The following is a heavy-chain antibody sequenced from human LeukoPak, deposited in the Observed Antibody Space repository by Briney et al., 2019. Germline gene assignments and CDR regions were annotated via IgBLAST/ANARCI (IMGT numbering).Heavy chain of an antibody. CDR2: INAGNGNT. CDR3: AREGSSGGYFDY. Sequence: ASVKVSCKASGYTFTSYAMHWVRQAPGQRLEWMGWINAGNGNTKYSQKFQGRVTITRDTSASTAYMELSSLRSEDTAVYYCAREGSSGGYFDYWGQGTLVTVSS. D-gene: IGHD3-10*01. J-gene: IGHJ4*02. CDR1: GYTFTSYA. V-gene: IGHV1-3*01.